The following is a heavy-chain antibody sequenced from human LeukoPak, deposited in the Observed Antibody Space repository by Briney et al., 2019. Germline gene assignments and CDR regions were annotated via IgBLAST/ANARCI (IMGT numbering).Heavy chain of an antibody. CDR3: AREEVKSFDN. CDR2: IKQDGSET. CDR1: GFSFSGYW. V-gene: IGHV3-7*03. Sequence: PGGSLRLSCAASGFSFSGYWMTWVRQAPGKGLEWVANIKQDGSETSYVTSVRGRFTISRDNAKNSPYLQMNNLRVEDTAVYFCAREEVKSFDNWGQGTLVTVSS. J-gene: IGHJ4*02.